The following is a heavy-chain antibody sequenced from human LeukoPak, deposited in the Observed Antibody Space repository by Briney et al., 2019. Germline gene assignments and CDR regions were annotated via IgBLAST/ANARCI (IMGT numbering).Heavy chain of an antibody. V-gene: IGHV4-38-2*02. CDR2: IYHSGST. CDR3: ARDTPFDY. Sequence: PSETLSLTCTVSGYSISSGYYWGWIRQPPGKGLEWIGSIYHSGSTYYNPSLKSRVTISVDTSKNQFSLKLSSVTAADTAVYYCARDTPFDYWGQGTLVTVST. J-gene: IGHJ4*02. CDR1: GYSISSGYY.